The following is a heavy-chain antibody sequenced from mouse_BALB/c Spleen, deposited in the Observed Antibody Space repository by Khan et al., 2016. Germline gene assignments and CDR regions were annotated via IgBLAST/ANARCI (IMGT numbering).Heavy chain of an antibody. V-gene: IGHV14-3*02. J-gene: IGHJ3*01. Sequence: IQLVQSGAELVKPGASVKLSCTASGFNIKDTYMHWVKQRPEQGLEWIGRIDPANGNTKYDPKFQGKATITADTSSNTAYLQLSSLTSEDTAVYYCATMITFAYWGQGTLVTVSA. CDR3: ATMITFAY. CDR1: GFNIKDTY. CDR2: IDPANGNT. D-gene: IGHD2-4*01.